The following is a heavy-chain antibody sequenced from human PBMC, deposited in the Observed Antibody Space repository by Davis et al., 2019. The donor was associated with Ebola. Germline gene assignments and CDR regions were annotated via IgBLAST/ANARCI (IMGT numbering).Heavy chain of an antibody. V-gene: IGHV3-30*02. Sequence: GEFLKISCAASGFTFSISGMHWVRQAPGKGLEWVAFIRSDGSVKYYADSLKGRFTISIDYSKNTLSLQMNSLRAEDTAVYYCAKADPQQYFDYWGQGTLVTVSS. J-gene: IGHJ4*02. CDR2: IRSDGSVK. CDR1: GFTFSISG. CDR3: AKADPQQYFDY.